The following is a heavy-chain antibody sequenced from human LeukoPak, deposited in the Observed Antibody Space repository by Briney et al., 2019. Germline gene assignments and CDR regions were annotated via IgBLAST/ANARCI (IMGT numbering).Heavy chain of an antibody. V-gene: IGHV3-23*01. CDR1: GITLSNYG. D-gene: IGHD3-22*01. CDR2: ISDTGGGT. J-gene: IGHJ4*02. Sequence: GGSLRLSCAVSGITLSNYGMTWVGQAPGKGLEWAAGISDTGGGTNYADSVKGRFTISRDNPKNTLYLQMNSLRAEDTAVYFCAKRGVVIRVILVGFHKEAYYFDSWGQGALVTVSS. CDR3: AKRGVVIRVILVGFHKEAYYFDS.